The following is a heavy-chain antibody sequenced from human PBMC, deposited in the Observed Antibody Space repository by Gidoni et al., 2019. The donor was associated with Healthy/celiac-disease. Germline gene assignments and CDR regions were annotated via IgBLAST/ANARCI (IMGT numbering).Heavy chain of an antibody. CDR1: GFTFSSYG. V-gene: IGHV3-33*01. CDR3: ARDLGDWTNYGMDV. J-gene: IGHJ6*02. D-gene: IGHD2-21*02. Sequence: QVQLVESGGGVVQPGRSLRLSCAASGFTFSSYGMHWVRQAPGKVLEWVAVIWYDGSNKYYADSVKGRFTISRDNSKNTLYLQMNSLRAEDTAVYYCARDLGDWTNYGMDVWGQGTTVTVSS. CDR2: IWYDGSNK.